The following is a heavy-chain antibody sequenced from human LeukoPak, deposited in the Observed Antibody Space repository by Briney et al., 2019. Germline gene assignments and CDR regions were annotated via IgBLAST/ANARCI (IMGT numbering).Heavy chain of an antibody. V-gene: IGHV1-8*01. D-gene: IGHD6-13*01. Sequence: EASVKVSCKASGYTFTSYDINWVRQATGQGLEWMGWMNPNSGNTGYAQKFQGRVTMTRNTSISTAYMELSSLRSEDTAVYYCARAAAGTDAFDIWGQGTMVTVSS. J-gene: IGHJ3*02. CDR3: ARAAAGTDAFDI. CDR1: GYTFTSYD. CDR2: MNPNSGNT.